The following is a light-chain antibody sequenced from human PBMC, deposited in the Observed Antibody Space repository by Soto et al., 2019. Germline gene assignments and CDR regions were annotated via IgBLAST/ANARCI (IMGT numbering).Light chain of an antibody. Sequence: QSVLTQPPSASGTPGQRVTISFSGSSSNIGSNYVYWYQQLPGTAPKLLIYRNNQRPSGVPARFSGSKSGTSASLAISGLRSEDEADYYCAAWDDSLSVVVFGGGTKLTVL. V-gene: IGLV1-47*01. CDR2: RNN. CDR1: SSNIGSNY. CDR3: AAWDDSLSVVV. J-gene: IGLJ2*01.